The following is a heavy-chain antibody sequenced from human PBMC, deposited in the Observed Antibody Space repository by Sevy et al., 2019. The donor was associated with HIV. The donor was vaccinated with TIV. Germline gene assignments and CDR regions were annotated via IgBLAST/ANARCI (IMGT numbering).Heavy chain of an antibody. V-gene: IGHV5-51*01. Sequence: GESLKISCQGSGYSFTSHWIGWVRHMPGKGLEWMGIIYPEDSETRYSPSFQGQVTFPPDKSISTAYLQCSSLKASDTDMYYCATSRSGYFGSSGYYIYWGQGTLVTVSS. CDR3: ATSRSGYFGSSGYYIY. D-gene: IGHD3-22*01. CDR1: GYSFTSHW. J-gene: IGHJ4*02. CDR2: IYPEDSET.